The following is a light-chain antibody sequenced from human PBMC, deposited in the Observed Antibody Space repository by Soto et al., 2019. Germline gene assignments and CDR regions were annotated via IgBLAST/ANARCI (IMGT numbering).Light chain of an antibody. J-gene: IGKJ2*01. V-gene: IGKV1-5*03. CDR3: QQYSSYPGT. CDR1: QSISSW. CDR2: EAS. Sequence: DIQMTQSPSTLSASVGDRVTITCRASQSISSWLAWYQQKPGKAPNLLIYEASRLESAVPSRFSGSASGTDFTLTINTLQPDDFATYFCQQYSSYPGTFGQGSK.